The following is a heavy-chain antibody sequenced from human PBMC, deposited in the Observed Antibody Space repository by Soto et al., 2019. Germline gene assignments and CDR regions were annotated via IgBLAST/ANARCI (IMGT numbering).Heavy chain of an antibody. J-gene: IGHJ3*02. D-gene: IGHD2-15*01. CDR2: ISGGGDGT. CDR3: AKKGLGSLATYCSTGDCHYAFDI. V-gene: IGHV3-23*01. CDR1: GFTFGNYA. Sequence: EVQLLESGGGLVQPGGSLRLSCAASGFTFGNYAMIWVRQAPGKGLEWVSTISGGGDGTYCADSVRGRFTISRENSRNTVYLQMNSLRAEDTAVYYCAKKGLGSLATYCSTGDCHYAFDIWGQGTMVTVSS.